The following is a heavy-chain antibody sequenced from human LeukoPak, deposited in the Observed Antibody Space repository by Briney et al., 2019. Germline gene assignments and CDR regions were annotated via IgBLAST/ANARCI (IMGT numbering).Heavy chain of an antibody. D-gene: IGHD6-19*01. CDR2: INHSGST. Sequence: SETLSLTCAVYGGSFSGYYWSWIRQPPGKGLEWTGEINHSGSTNYNPSLKSRVTISVDTSKNQFSLKLSSVTAADTAVYYCARGPLSSGWGYWGQGTLVTVSS. CDR1: GGSFSGYY. J-gene: IGHJ4*02. V-gene: IGHV4-34*01. CDR3: ARGPLSSGWGY.